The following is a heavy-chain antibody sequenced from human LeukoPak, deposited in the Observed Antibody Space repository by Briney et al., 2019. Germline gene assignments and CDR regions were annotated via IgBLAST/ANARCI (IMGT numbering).Heavy chain of an antibody. D-gene: IGHD2-2*01. V-gene: IGHV3-23*01. J-gene: IGHJ6*02. CDR3: AKEEYSTRYYYYGMDV. CDR1: GFTFSSYA. Sequence: GGSLRLSCAASGFTFSSYAMSWVRQAPGKGLEWVSAISGSGGSTYYADSVKGRFTTSRDNSKNTLYLQMSSLRAEDTAIYYCAKEEYSTRYYYYGMDVWGQGTTVTVSS. CDR2: ISGSGGST.